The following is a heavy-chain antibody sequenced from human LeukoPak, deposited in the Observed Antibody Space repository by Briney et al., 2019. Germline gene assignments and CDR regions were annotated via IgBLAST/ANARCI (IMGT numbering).Heavy chain of an antibody. V-gene: IGHV3-30*18. J-gene: IGHJ4*02. CDR3: AKVGRDGYNGLDY. CDR1: GFTFSSYG. Sequence: AGGSLRLSCAASGFTFSSYGMHWVRQAPGKGLEWVAVISYDGSNKYYADSVKGRFTISRDNSKNTLYLQMNSLRAEDTAVYYCAKVGRDGYNGLDYWGQGTLVTVSS. CDR2: ISYDGSNK. D-gene: IGHD5-24*01.